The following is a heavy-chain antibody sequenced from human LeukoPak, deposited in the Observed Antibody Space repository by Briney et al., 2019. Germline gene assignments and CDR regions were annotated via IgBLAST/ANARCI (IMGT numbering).Heavy chain of an antibody. D-gene: IGHD4-17*01. V-gene: IGHV1-18*04. Sequence: ASVKVSCKASGYTFTGYYMHWVRQAPGQGLEWMGWISAYNGNTNYAQKLQGRVTMTTDTSTSTAYTELRSLRSDDTAVYYCARSTDYGDVDAFDIWGQGTMVTVSS. J-gene: IGHJ3*02. CDR2: ISAYNGNT. CDR3: ARSTDYGDVDAFDI. CDR1: GYTFTGYY.